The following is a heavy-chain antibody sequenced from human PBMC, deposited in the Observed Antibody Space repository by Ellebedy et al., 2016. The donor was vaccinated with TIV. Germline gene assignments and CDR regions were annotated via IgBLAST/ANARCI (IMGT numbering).Heavy chain of an antibody. CDR3: AKAPSAGDSSGYDY. V-gene: IGHV3-9*01. J-gene: IGHJ4*02. CDR1: GFTFDDYA. CDR2: ISWNSGSI. D-gene: IGHD3-22*01. Sequence: SLKISXAASGFTFDDYAMHWVRHAPGKGLEWVSGISWNSGSIGYADSVKGRFTISRDNAKNSLYLQMNSLRAEDTALYYCAKAPSAGDSSGYDYWGQGTLVTVSS.